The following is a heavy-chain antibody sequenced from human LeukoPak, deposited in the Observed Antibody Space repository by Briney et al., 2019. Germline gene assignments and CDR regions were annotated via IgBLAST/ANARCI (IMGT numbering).Heavy chain of an antibody. D-gene: IGHD1-26*01. V-gene: IGHV3-66*01. CDR3: ARDLKSGGSRWTCFDY. CDR1: GFTVSSNY. J-gene: IGHJ4*02. CDR2: IYSGGST. Sequence: GGSLRLSCAASGFTVSSNYMSWVRQAPGKGLEWVSVIYSGGSTYYADSVKGRFTISRDNSKNTLYLQMNSLRAEDTAVYYCARDLKSGGSRWTCFDYWGQGTLVTVSS.